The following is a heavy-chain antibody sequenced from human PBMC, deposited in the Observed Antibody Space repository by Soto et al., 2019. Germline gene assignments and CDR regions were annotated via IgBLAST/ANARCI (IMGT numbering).Heavy chain of an antibody. Sequence: VKVSCKASGYTFTSYGISWVRQAPGQGLEWMGWISAYNGNTNYAQKLQGRVTMTTDTSTSTAYMELRSLRSDDTAVYYCARDRFQIAARPLGLDVWGQGTTVTVSS. CDR3: ARDRFQIAARPLGLDV. J-gene: IGHJ6*02. CDR1: GYTFTSYG. V-gene: IGHV1-18*04. CDR2: ISAYNGNT. D-gene: IGHD6-6*01.